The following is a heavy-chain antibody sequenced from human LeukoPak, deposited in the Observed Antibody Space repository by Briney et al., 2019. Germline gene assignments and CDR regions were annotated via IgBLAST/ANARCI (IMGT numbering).Heavy chain of an antibody. J-gene: IGHJ4*02. CDR3: ARDRAGNFDY. Sequence: SETPSLTCAVSGGSISSGGYSWSWIRQPPGKGLEWIGYIYHSGSTYYNPSLKSRVTISVDRSKNQFSLKLSSVTAADTAVYYCARDRAGNFDYWGQGTLVTVSS. D-gene: IGHD6-19*01. CDR2: IYHSGST. CDR1: GGSISSGGYS. V-gene: IGHV4-30-2*01.